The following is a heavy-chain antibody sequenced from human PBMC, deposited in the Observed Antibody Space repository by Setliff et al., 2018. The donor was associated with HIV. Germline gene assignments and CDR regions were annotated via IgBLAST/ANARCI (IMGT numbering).Heavy chain of an antibody. V-gene: IGHV4-39*01. CDR3: ARGGAYSSSWWVYFDY. CDR2: IYYSGST. Sequence: SETLSLTCTVSGGSISSGSYYWSWIRQPPGKGLEWIGSIYYSGSTYYNPSLKSRVTISVDTSKNQFSLKLSSVTAADTAVYYCARGGAYSSSWWVYFDYWGQGTLVTVSS. J-gene: IGHJ4*02. D-gene: IGHD6-13*01. CDR1: GGSISSGSYY.